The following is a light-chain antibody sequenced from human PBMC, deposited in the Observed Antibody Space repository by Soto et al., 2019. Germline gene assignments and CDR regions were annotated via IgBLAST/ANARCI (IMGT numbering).Light chain of an antibody. J-gene: IGKJ2*01. CDR3: QQYDSSPHT. CDR2: GAS. V-gene: IGKV3-20*01. CDR1: QSVGSSY. Sequence: EIVLTQSPGTLSLSPGERATLSCRASQSVGSSYLAWYQQKPGQAPRLLIYGASSRATGIPDRFSGSGSGTDFTLTISRLEPEDFAVYYCQQYDSSPHTFGQGTKLEIK.